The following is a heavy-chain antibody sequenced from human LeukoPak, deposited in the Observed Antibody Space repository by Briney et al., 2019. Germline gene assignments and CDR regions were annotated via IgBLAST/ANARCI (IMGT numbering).Heavy chain of an antibody. V-gene: IGHV3-21*01. CDR2: ISSSSSYV. Sequence: GGSLRLSCAASGFTFSSYSMNWVRQAPGKGLEWVSSISSSSSYVYYADSVKGRFTISRDNAKNSLYLQMNSLRAEDTAVYYCARDPHYDFWSGYYENYYYYGMDVWGQGTTVTVSS. J-gene: IGHJ6*02. CDR1: GFTFSSYS. D-gene: IGHD3-3*01. CDR3: ARDPHYDFWSGYYENYYYYGMDV.